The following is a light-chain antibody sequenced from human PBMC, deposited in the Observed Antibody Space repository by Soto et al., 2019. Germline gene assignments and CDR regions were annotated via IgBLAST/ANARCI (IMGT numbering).Light chain of an antibody. J-gene: IGLJ2*01. V-gene: IGLV3-21*04. CDR1: NIGSKS. Sequence: SYELTQPPSVSVAPGKTARFTCGGNNIGSKSVHWYQQKPGQAPVLVIYYDSDRPSGIPERFSGSNSGNTATLTISRVEAGDEADYYCQVWDSSSDVVFGGGTKVTVL. CDR3: QVWDSSSDVV. CDR2: YDS.